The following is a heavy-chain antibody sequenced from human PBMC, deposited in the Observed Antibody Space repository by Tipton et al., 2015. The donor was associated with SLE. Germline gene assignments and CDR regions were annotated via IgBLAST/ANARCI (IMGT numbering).Heavy chain of an antibody. CDR3: ARGRYCSSTSCSYYFDY. Sequence: TLSLTCAVYGGSFSGYYWSWIRQPPGKGLEWIGEINHSGSTNYNPSLKSRVTISIDTSKNQFSLKVSSVTAADTAVYYCARGRYCSSTSCSYYFDYWGQGTLVTVSS. CDR1: GGSFSGYY. CDR2: INHSGST. J-gene: IGHJ4*02. D-gene: IGHD2-2*01. V-gene: IGHV4-34*01.